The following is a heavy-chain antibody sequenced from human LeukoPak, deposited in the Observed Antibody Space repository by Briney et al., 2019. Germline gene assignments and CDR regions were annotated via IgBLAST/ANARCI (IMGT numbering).Heavy chain of an antibody. CDR1: GFTSSSYA. CDR2: ISYDGSNK. V-gene: IGHV3-30-3*01. J-gene: IGHJ4*02. CDR3: ASHYDTSGYHYFDY. D-gene: IGHD3-22*01. Sequence: GRSLRLSCAASGFTSSSYAMHWVRQAPGKGLEWVAVISYDGSNKYYADSVKGRFTISRDNSKNTLYLQMNSLRAEDTAVYYCASHYDTSGYHYFDYRGQGTLVTVSS.